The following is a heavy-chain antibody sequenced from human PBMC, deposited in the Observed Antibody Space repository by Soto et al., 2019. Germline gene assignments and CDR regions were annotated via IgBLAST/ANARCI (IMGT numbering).Heavy chain of an antibody. J-gene: IGHJ4*02. V-gene: IGHV4-39*01. CDR3: ARSPIQYSTSSSFDY. D-gene: IGHD6-6*01. CDR2: IYFTGST. CDR1: GGSVSSSNYY. Sequence: SETLSLTCTVSGGSVSSSNYYWGWIRQPPGKGLEWIGKIYFTGSTYYNPSLKSRVTISVDTSNNQFSLKLSSVTVSDTAVYYCARSPIQYSTSSSFDYWGRGTLVTSPQ.